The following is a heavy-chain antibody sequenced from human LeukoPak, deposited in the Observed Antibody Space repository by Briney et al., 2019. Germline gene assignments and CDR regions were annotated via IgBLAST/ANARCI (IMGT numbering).Heavy chain of an antibody. CDR1: GFPFSSYA. CDR2: ISSNGGTT. Sequence: GGSLRLSCAASGFPFSSYAMHWVRQAPGKGLEFVSGISSNGGTTYYANSVKGRFTMSRDNSKNTLYLQMGSLRAEDMAVYYCARVKLETRPGNYYYYMDVWGKGTTVTVSS. CDR3: ARVKLETRPGNYYYYMDV. J-gene: IGHJ6*03. V-gene: IGHV3-64*01. D-gene: IGHD6-6*01.